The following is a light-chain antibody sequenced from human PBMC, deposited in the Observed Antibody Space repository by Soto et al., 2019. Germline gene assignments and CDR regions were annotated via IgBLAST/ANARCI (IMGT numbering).Light chain of an antibody. CDR2: LGS. CDR3: MQALQTSYT. Sequence: DIVMTQSPLSLPVTPGEPASISCRSSQSLLHNNGHNYLSWYLQKPGQSPQLLIYLGSNRASGVPDRFSGSGSGTDFTLKISRVEAEDVGVYYCMQALQTSYTFGQGTKLEIK. V-gene: IGKV2-28*01. J-gene: IGKJ2*01. CDR1: QSLLHNNGHNY.